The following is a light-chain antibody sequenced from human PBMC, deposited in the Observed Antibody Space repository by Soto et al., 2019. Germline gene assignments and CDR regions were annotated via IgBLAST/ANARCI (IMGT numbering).Light chain of an antibody. CDR2: GVS. J-gene: IGKJ4*01. CDR1: QSVSNSH. CDR3: QQYDKSPLT. V-gene: IGKV3-20*01. Sequence: EILLTQSPGTLSLSRGERATLSCRASQSVSNSHLAWHQQKPGQAPRLLIFGVSSRAAGIPDRFSGSGSGTDFTLTISRLEPEDYAVYYCQQYDKSPLTFGGGTKVDIK.